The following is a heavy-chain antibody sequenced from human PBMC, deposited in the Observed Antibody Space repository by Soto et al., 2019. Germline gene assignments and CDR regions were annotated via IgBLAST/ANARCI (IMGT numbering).Heavy chain of an antibody. CDR2: MYHSGST. Sequence: QVQLQESGPGLVKPSEALSLTCTVTGGSIRSSYWSWIRQPPGKGLEWIGYMYHSGSTGYNPSLKSRVTISVDTSKEQFSLKLISVTAADTAVYYCARMGFFGGAWAFDIWGQGTNVTVSS. CDR3: ARMGFFGGAWAFDI. D-gene: IGHD3-16*01. CDR1: GGSIRSSY. J-gene: IGHJ3*02. V-gene: IGHV4-59*01.